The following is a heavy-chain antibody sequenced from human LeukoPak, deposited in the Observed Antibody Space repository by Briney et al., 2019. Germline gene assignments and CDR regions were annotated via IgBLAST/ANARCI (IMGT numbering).Heavy chain of an antibody. J-gene: IGHJ4*02. V-gene: IGHV3-30*02. CDR3: AKRDSFAVY. Sequence: PGGSLRLSCAASGFTFSSYGMHWVRPAPGKGLEWVAFIRYDGSNKYYADSVKGRFTISRDNSKNTLYLQMNSLRAEDTAVYYCAKRDSFAVYWGEGAHVALSS. CDR2: IRYDGSNK. D-gene: IGHD5-18*01. CDR1: GFTFSSYG.